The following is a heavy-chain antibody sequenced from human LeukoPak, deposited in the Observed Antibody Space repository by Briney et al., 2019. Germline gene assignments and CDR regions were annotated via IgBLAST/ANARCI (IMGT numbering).Heavy chain of an antibody. Sequence: PGGSLRLSCAASGFTFSSYGMNWVRQAPGKGLEWVSYISSGGSTIYYADSVKGRFTISRDNAKNSLYLQMHSLRAEDTAVYYCARVDFEQLGRPFDYWGQGTLVTVSS. CDR3: ARVDFEQLGRPFDY. CDR1: GFTFSSYG. J-gene: IGHJ4*02. V-gene: IGHV3-48*04. D-gene: IGHD6-13*01. CDR2: ISSGGSTI.